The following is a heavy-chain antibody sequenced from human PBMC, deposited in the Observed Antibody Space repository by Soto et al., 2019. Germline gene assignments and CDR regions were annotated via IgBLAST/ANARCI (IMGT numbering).Heavy chain of an antibody. CDR1: GGSISSGGYY. J-gene: IGHJ5*02. CDR2: IYYSGST. V-gene: IGHV4-31*03. Sequence: SETLSLTCTVSGGSISSGGYYWSWIRQHPGKGLEWIGYIYYSGSTYYNPSLRRRVTISADRSENKFSLTLKSVTAADTAVYFCARDFERSAIGPWGQGTSVTVSS. D-gene: IGHD3-9*01. CDR3: ARDFERSAIGP.